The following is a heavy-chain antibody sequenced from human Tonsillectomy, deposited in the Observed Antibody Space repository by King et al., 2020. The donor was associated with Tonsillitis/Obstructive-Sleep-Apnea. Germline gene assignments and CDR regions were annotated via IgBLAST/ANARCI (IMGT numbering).Heavy chain of an antibody. J-gene: IGHJ5*02. CDR2: IWYDGSNK. CDR1: GFTFSSYG. V-gene: IGHV3-33*01. CDR3: ARDWVGATGFLS. D-gene: IGHD1-26*01. Sequence: VQLVESGGGVVQPGRSLRLSCAASGFTFSSYGMHWVRQAPGKGLEWVSVIWYDGSNKYYADSVKGRFTISRDNSKNTLYLQMNSLRAEDTAVYYCARDWVGATGFLSWGQGTLVTVSS.